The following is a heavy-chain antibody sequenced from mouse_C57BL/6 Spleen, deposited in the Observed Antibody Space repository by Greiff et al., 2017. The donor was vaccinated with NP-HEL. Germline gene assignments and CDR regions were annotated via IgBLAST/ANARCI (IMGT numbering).Heavy chain of an antibody. J-gene: IGHJ3*01. CDR1: GYSITSGYY. D-gene: IGHD2-10*02. V-gene: IGHV3-6*01. Sequence: VQLQESGPGLVKPSQSLSLTCSVTGYSITSGYYWNWIRQFPGNKLEWMGYIRYDGSNNYNPTLKNRITITRDTSKNQFYLKLNSVTTEDTATYYCARDREYGPFAYWGQGTLVTVSA. CDR3: ARDREYGPFAY. CDR2: IRYDGSN.